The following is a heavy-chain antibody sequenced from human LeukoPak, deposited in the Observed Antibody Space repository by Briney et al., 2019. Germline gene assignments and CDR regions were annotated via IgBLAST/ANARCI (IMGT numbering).Heavy chain of an antibody. CDR1: GFTFSSYA. Sequence: GGSLRLSCAASGFTFSSYAMSWVRQAPGKGLEGVSAISGSGGSTYYADSVKGRFTISRDNSKNTLYLQMNSLRAEDTAVYYCAKDEGEMATIPLDYWGQGTLVTVSS. V-gene: IGHV3-23*01. D-gene: IGHD5-24*01. J-gene: IGHJ4*02. CDR3: AKDEGEMATIPLDY. CDR2: ISGSGGST.